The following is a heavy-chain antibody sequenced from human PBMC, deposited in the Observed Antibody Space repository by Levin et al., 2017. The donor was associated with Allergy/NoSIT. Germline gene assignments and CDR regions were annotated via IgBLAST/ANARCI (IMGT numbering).Heavy chain of an antibody. V-gene: IGHV3-49*03. CDR2: IRSKAYGGTA. CDR3: TSHTVVRGIRRADY. J-gene: IGHJ4*02. D-gene: IGHD3-10*01. Sequence: GGSLRLSCTASGFSFGDYAVAWFRQAPGKGLEWVGFIRSKAYGGTADYAASVRDRFSISRDDSKTIAYLQMNSLKIEDTAVYYCTSHTVVRGIRRADYWGQGTLVTVSS. CDR1: GFSFGDYA.